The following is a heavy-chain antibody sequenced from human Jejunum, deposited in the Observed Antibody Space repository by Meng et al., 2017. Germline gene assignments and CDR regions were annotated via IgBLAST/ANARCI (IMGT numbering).Heavy chain of an antibody. J-gene: IGHJ4*02. CDR1: GFTFSDHY. V-gene: IGHV3-72*01. CDR3: VRGYNGFDL. CDR2: SRNKANGYTT. D-gene: IGHD5-24*01. Sequence: VQLVVSGGDLVQPGGSLRLSCAVSGFTFSDHYMDWVRQAPGRGLEWVARSRNKANGYTTNYAASVKDRFTISRDDSKNSLNLQMNSLKIEDTAPYYCVRGYNGFDLWGQGTLVTVSS.